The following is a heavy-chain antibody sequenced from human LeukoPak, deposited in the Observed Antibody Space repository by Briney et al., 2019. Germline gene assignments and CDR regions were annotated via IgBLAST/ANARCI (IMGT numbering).Heavy chain of an antibody. CDR1: GGSFSGYY. J-gene: IGHJ6*03. Sequence: SETLSLTCAVYGGSFSGYYWSWIRQPPGKGLEWIGEINHSGSTNYNPSLKSRVTISVDTSKNQFSLKLSSVTAADTAVYYCARNGVAARLFPPIKHYYYYMDVWGKGTTVTVSS. D-gene: IGHD6-6*01. CDR3: ARNGVAARLFPPIKHYYYYMDV. V-gene: IGHV4-34*01. CDR2: INHSGST.